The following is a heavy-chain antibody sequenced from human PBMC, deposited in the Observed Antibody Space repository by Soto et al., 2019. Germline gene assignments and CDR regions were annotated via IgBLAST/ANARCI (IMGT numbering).Heavy chain of an antibody. D-gene: IGHD2-15*01. Sequence: QVQLVQSGAEVKKPGSSVKVSCKASGGTFSSYAISWVRQAPGQGLEWMGGIIPIFGTANYAQKFQGRVTLTADESTSTAYMELSSLRSEDTAVYYCARYCSGGSCYTRGYFQHWGQGTLVTVSS. J-gene: IGHJ1*01. CDR1: GGTFSSYA. CDR2: IIPIFGTA. CDR3: ARYCSGGSCYTRGYFQH. V-gene: IGHV1-69*12.